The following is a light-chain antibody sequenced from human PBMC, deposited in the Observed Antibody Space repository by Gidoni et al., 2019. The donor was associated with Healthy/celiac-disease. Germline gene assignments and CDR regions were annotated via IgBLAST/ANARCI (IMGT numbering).Light chain of an antibody. V-gene: IGKV1-39*01. CDR3: QQSYSTPPYT. CDR1: QSISSY. Sequence: DIQLPQSPSSLSASVGDRVTITCRASQSISSYLNWYQQKPGKAPKLLIYAASSLQSGVPSRFSGSGSGTDFTLTISSLQPEDFATYYCQQSYSTPPYTVGQGTKLEIK. CDR2: AAS. J-gene: IGKJ2*01.